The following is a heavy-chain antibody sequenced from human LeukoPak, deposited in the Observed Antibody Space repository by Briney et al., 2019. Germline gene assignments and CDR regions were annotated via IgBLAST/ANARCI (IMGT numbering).Heavy chain of an antibody. CDR3: ARDSRWAQPDC. CDR2: ISYDGSNK. V-gene: IGHV3-30*04. CDR1: GFTFSSYA. J-gene: IGHJ4*02. Sequence: GGSLRLSCAASGFTFSSYAMHWVRQAPGKGLEWVAVISYDGSNKYYADSVKGRFTISRDNSKNTLYLQMNSLRAEDTAVYYCARDSRWAQPDCWGQGTLVTVSS. D-gene: IGHD5-24*01.